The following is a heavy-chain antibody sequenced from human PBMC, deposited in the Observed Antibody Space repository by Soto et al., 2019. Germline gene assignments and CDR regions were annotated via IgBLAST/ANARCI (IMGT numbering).Heavy chain of an antibody. J-gene: IGHJ3*02. CDR1: GFTFSSYA. Sequence: QVQLVESGGGVVQPGRSLRLSCAASGFTFSSYAMHWVRQAPGKGLEWVAVISYDGSNKYYADSVKGRFTISRDNSKNTLYLQMNSLRAEDTAVYYCARAYYYDSSGYPRPSPLSAFDIWGQGTMVTVSS. CDR2: ISYDGSNK. CDR3: ARAYYYDSSGYPRPSPLSAFDI. V-gene: IGHV3-30-3*01. D-gene: IGHD3-22*01.